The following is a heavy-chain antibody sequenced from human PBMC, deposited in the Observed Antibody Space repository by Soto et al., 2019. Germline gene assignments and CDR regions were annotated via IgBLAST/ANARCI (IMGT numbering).Heavy chain of an antibody. CDR3: ARFISCSGGSCYSDWFDP. CDR1: GGTFSSYT. CDR2: IIPILGIA. V-gene: IGHV1-69*02. D-gene: IGHD2-15*01. Sequence: SVKVSCKASGGTFSSYTISWVRQAPGQGLEWMGRIIPILGIANYAQKFQGRVTITADKSTSTAYMELSSPRSEDTAVYYCARFISCSGGSCYSDWFDPWGQGTLVTVSS. J-gene: IGHJ5*02.